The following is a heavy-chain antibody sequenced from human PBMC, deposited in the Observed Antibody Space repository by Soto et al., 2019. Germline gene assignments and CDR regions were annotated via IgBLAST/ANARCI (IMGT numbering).Heavy chain of an antibody. V-gene: IGHV4-4*07. CDR1: GGSTSSYY. Sequence: SETLSLTCTVSGGSTSSYYWSWIRQPAGKGLEWVGRIYSSGSTNYNPSLKSRVTMSVDPSKNQFSLKLSCVTAADTAVYYCARGCNNYSLHDFDIWGQGKMVTV. J-gene: IGHJ3*02. D-gene: IGHD2-8*01. CDR3: ARGCNNYSLHDFDI. CDR2: IYSSGST.